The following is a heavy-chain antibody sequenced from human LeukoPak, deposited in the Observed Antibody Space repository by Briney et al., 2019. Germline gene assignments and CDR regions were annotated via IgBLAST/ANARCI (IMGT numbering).Heavy chain of an antibody. V-gene: IGHV3-53*01. J-gene: IGHJ4*02. CDR1: GFTVSDNS. D-gene: IGHD3-22*01. Sequence: GGSLRLSCTVSGFTVSDNSMSWVRQAPGKGLEWVSFIYYDDRTHYSDSVKGRFTISRDNSKNTLYLQMNSLRAEDTAVYYCAKDISMIVVVNAAHDYWGQGTLVTVSS. CDR2: IYYDDRT. CDR3: AKDISMIVVVNAAHDY.